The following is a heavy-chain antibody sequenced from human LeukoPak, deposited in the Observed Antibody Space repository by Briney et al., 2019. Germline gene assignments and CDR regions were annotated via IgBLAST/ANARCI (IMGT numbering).Heavy chain of an antibody. V-gene: IGHV3-23*01. CDR3: AKDPTMIVVVIPDY. D-gene: IGHD3-22*01. CDR2: ISGSGSST. CDR1: GFTFSSYA. J-gene: IGHJ4*02. Sequence: GSLRLSCAASGFTFSSYAMSWVRQAPGKGLEWVSAISGSGSSTYYADSVKGRFTISRDNSKNTLYLQMNSLRAEDTAVYYCAKDPTMIVVVIPDYWGQGTLVTVSS.